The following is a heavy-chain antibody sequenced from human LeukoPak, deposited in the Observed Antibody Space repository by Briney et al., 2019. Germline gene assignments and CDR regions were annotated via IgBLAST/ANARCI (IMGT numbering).Heavy chain of an antibody. CDR2: IYYSGST. CDR3: ARQGYSSGQDP. Sequence: PSETLSLTCTVSGGSISSSSYYRGWIRQPPGTGLEWIGSIYYSGSTYYNPSLKSRVTISVDTSKNQFSLKLSSVTAADTAVYYCARQGYSSGQDPWGQGTLVTVSS. V-gene: IGHV4-39*01. J-gene: IGHJ5*02. D-gene: IGHD6-19*01. CDR1: GGSISSSSYY.